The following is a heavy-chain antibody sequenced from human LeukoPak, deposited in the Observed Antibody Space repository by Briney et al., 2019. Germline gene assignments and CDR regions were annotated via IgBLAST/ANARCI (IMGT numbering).Heavy chain of an antibody. D-gene: IGHD6-19*01. V-gene: IGHV4-59*08. CDR2: INYSGST. CDR1: GDSISNYY. J-gene: IGHJ4*02. CDR3: ARTISGWYYFDY. Sequence: PSETLSLTCTVSGDSISNYYWSWIRQPPGQGLEWIGYINYSGSTDYNPSLKSRVTISVDTSKNQFSLKLSSVTAADSAVYSCARTISGWYYFDYWGQGTLVTVSS.